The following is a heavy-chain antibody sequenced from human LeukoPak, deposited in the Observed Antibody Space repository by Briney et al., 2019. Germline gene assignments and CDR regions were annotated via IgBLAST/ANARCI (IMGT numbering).Heavy chain of an antibody. Sequence: GGSLRLSCAASGFTLSDHWVTWVRQPPGKGVEWVANIDLDGREKNYVDSVKGRFTISRDNAKNSVYLQMNSLRSEDTAVYYCARGHYGMDVWGQGTTVIVSS. CDR3: ARGHYGMDV. V-gene: IGHV3-7*02. J-gene: IGHJ6*02. CDR1: GFTLSDHW. CDR2: IDLDGREK.